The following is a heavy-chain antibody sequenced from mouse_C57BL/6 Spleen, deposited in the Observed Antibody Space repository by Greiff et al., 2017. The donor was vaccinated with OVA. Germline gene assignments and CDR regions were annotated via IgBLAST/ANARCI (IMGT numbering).Heavy chain of an antibody. J-gene: IGHJ4*01. D-gene: IGHD2-4*01. Sequence: EVKLVESGGDLVKPGGSLKLSCAASGFTFSSYGMSWVRQTPDKRLEWVATISSGGSYTYYPDSVKGRFTISRDNAKNTLYLQMSSLKSEDTAMYYCARFYYDYDRAMDYWGQGTSVTVSS. CDR1: GFTFSSYG. CDR3: ARFYYDYDRAMDY. V-gene: IGHV5-6*01. CDR2: ISSGGSYT.